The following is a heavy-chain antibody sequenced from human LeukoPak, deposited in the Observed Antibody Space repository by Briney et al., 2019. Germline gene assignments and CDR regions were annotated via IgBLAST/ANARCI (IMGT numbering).Heavy chain of an antibody. Sequence: PGGSLRLSCVASGFTFNTYTMIWVRQAPGKGLDWVSSISDTSSHTYYADSVRGRLTISRDNAKNSLYLQMNSLRAEDTAVYYCARGQRPSYSSSWNYNWFDPWGQGTLVTVSS. V-gene: IGHV3-21*01. D-gene: IGHD6-13*01. CDR2: ISDTSSHT. CDR1: GFTFNTYT. J-gene: IGHJ5*02. CDR3: ARGQRPSYSSSWNYNWFDP.